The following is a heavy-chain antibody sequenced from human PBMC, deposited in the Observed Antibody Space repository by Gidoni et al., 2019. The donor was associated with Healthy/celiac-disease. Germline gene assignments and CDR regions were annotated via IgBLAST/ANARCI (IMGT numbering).Heavy chain of an antibody. CDR2: INPSGGST. CDR1: GYTCHSHD. Sequence: VPLVQSAAEATKPGASVNASCKASGYTCHSHDMHWVRLPPGQGLEWMGIINPSGGSTSYAQKFQGRVTMTRDTSTSKVYMELSSLRSEDTAVYYCARVSSWERPVRVGAFDIWGQGTMVTVSS. J-gene: IGHJ3*02. V-gene: IGHV1-46*02. D-gene: IGHD1-26*01. CDR3: ARVSSWERPVRVGAFDI.